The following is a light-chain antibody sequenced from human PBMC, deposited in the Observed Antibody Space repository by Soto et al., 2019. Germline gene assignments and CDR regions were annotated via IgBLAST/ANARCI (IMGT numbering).Light chain of an antibody. J-gene: IGLJ3*02. CDR3: CSSVGSPNWV. Sequence: QSALTQPASVSGSAGQSITISCTGTSNDVGSCNCVSWYQQHPGKAPTLIIYEVNKRPSGVSNRFSGSKSSNTASLTISGLQAEDEADYYCCSSVGSPNWVFGGGTKLTVL. V-gene: IGLV2-23*02. CDR1: SNDVGSCNC. CDR2: EVN.